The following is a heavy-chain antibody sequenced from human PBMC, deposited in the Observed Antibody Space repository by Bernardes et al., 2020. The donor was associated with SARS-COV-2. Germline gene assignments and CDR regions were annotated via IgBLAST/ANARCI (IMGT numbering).Heavy chain of an antibody. CDR3: ATALRRWLQLSPYYFDY. CDR2: IYYSGST. CDR1: GGSISSHY. J-gene: IGHJ4*02. Sequence: SEPLSLTCTVSGGSISSHYWSWIRQPPGKGLEWSGYIYYSGSTNYNPSLKSRVPISVDTSKNQFSLKLSSVTAAAPAVYYFATALRRWLQLSPYYFDYWGQGTLVTVSS. D-gene: IGHD5-12*01. V-gene: IGHV4-59*11.